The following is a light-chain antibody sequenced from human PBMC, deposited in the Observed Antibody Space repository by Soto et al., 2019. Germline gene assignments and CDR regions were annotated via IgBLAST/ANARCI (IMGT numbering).Light chain of an antibody. J-gene: IGLJ2*01. CDR3: SSYSTTTSPHVL. CDR2: EVT. V-gene: IGLV2-14*01. CDR1: RSDIGRYNY. Sequence: QSALAQPASVSGSPGQSITISCTGTRSDIGRYNYVSWYQQHPGEAPKLLIYEVTYRPSGVSARFSGSKSSSTASLTISGLQAEDEADYYCSSYSTTTSPHVLFGGGTKLTVL.